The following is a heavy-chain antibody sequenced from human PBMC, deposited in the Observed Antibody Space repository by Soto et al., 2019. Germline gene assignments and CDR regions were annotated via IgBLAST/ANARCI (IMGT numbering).Heavy chain of an antibody. CDR3: ARDQGRATADGPLGNGLDV. V-gene: IGHV3-33*01. D-gene: IGHD6-13*01. J-gene: IGHJ6*02. CDR2: IWFDASHE. Sequence: HWWSIELACAASGFSFSDYGMHWVRQAPGKGLEWLTIIWFDASHEYYADSVKGRFTISRDNSNNTLYLQLNSLTADDTAVYFCARDQGRATADGPLGNGLDVWGQGTAVTVSS. CDR1: GFSFSDYG.